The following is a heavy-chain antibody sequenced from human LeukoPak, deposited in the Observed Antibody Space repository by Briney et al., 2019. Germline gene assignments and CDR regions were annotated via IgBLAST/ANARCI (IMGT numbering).Heavy chain of an antibody. CDR3: ARSTSLGYCSGGSCYRKHFDY. J-gene: IGHJ4*02. CDR1: GSSISNNNYD. CDR2: FYYRGST. Sequence: PSETLSLTCTVSGSSISNNNYDWGWIRQPPGKGLELIGSFYYRGSTYYNPSLKSRITISVDTSKNQFSPNLSSVIATDTAVYYCARSTSLGYCSGGSCYRKHFDYWGLGTLVTVSS. D-gene: IGHD2-15*01. V-gene: IGHV4-39*01.